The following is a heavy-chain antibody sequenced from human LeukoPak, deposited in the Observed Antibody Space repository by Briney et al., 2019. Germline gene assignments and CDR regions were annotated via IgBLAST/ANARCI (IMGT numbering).Heavy chain of an antibody. D-gene: IGHD6-19*01. Sequence: GGSLRLSCAASGFTFDDYAMRWVRQAPGKGLEWVSGITWNSGNIGYADSVKGRFSISRDNAKNSLFLQMNSLRAEDTAFYYCAKGTYSSGWYYFDYWGQGTLVTVSS. V-gene: IGHV3-9*01. CDR1: GFTFDDYA. J-gene: IGHJ4*02. CDR2: ITWNSGNI. CDR3: AKGTYSSGWYYFDY.